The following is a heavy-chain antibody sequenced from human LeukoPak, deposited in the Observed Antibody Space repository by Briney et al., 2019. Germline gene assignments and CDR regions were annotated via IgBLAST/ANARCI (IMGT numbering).Heavy chain of an antibody. CDR2: IIPIFGTA. V-gene: IGHV1-69*01. CDR3: ASTSPPLIVVVVAANYYYYYGMDV. CDR1: GGTFSSYA. J-gene: IGHJ6*02. D-gene: IGHD2-15*01. Sequence: SVKVSCKASGGTFSSYAISWVRQAPGQGLEWMGGIIPIFGTANYAQKFQGRVTITADESTRTAYMELSSLRSEDTAVYYCASTSPPLIVVVVAANYYYYYGMDVWGQGTTVTVSS.